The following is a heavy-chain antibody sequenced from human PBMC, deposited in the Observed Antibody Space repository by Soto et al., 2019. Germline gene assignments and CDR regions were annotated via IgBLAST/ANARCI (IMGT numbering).Heavy chain of an antibody. V-gene: IGHV4-39*01. Sequence: SETLSLTCTVSGGSISSSSYYWGWIRQPPGKGLEWIGSIYYSGSTYYNPSLKSRVTISVDTSKNQFSLKLSSVPAADTAVYYCARHTPKYGLPFNWFDPWGQGTLVTVSS. CDR2: IYYSGST. CDR1: GGSISSSSYY. D-gene: IGHD2-8*01. J-gene: IGHJ5*02. CDR3: ARHTPKYGLPFNWFDP.